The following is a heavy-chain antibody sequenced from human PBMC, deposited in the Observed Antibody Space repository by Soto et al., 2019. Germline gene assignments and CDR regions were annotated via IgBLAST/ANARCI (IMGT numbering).Heavy chain of an antibody. D-gene: IGHD3-3*01. V-gene: IGHV1-18*01. Sequence: ASVKVSCKASGYTFTSYGISWVRQAPGQGLEWMGWISAYNRNTNYAQKLQGRVTMTTDTSTSTAYMELRSLRSDDTAVYYCAREKEVTYYDFWSGYYNYYYYYGMDVWGQGTTVTVSS. CDR2: ISAYNRNT. CDR1: GYTFTSYG. CDR3: AREKEVTYYDFWSGYYNYYYYYGMDV. J-gene: IGHJ6*02.